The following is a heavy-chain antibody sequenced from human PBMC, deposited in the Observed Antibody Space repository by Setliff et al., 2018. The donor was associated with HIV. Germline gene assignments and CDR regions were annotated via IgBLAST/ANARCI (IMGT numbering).Heavy chain of an antibody. CDR3: ARGLDSAKIHY. D-gene: IGHD6-25*01. Sequence: RASETLSLTCTVSGDSVSSRSYYWSWIRQPPGKGLEWIGYIYYSGSTNYNPSLKSRVTISVDTSKNQFSLNLSSVTAADTAVYYCARGLDSAKIHYWGQGTLVTVSS. J-gene: IGHJ4*02. CDR2: IYYSGST. V-gene: IGHV4-61*01. CDR1: GDSVSSRSYY.